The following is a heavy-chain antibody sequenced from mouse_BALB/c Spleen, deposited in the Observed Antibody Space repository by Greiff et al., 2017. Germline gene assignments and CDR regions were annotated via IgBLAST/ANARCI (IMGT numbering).Heavy chain of an antibody. V-gene: IGHV1-14*01. Sequence: VQLQQSGPELVKPGASVKMSCKASGYTFTSYVMHWVKQKPGQGLEWIGYINPYNDGTKYNEKFKGKATLTSDKSSSTAYMELSSLTSEDSAVYYCARAGYDYGAWFAYWGQGTLVTVSA. D-gene: IGHD2-4*01. CDR3: ARAGYDYGAWFAY. CDR2: INPYNDGT. CDR1: GYTFTSYV. J-gene: IGHJ3*01.